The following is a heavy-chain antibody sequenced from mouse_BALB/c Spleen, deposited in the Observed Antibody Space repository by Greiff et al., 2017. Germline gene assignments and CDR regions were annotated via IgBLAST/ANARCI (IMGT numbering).Heavy chain of an antibody. CDR1: GFTFSSFG. Sequence: EVQLVESGGGLVQPGGSRKLSCAASGFTFSSFGMHWVRQAPEKGLEWVAYISSGSSTIYYADTVKGRFTISRDNPKNTLFLQMTSLRSEDTAMYYCARRDAMDYWGQGTSVTVSS. V-gene: IGHV5-17*02. CDR2: ISSGSSTI. CDR3: ARRDAMDY. J-gene: IGHJ4*01.